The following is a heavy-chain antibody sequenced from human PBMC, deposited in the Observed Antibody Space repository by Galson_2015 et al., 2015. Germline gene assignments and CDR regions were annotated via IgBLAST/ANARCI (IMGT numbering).Heavy chain of an antibody. D-gene: IGHD2-2*02. CDR2: FDPEDGET. Sequence: QSGAEVKKPGESLRISCKVSGYTLTELSMHWVRQAPGKGLEWMGGFDPEDGETIYAQKFQGRVTMTEDTSTDTAYMELSSLRSEDTAVYYCATGGCSSTSCYTINWYFDLWGRGTLVTVSS. J-gene: IGHJ2*01. V-gene: IGHV1-24*01. CDR1: GYTLTELS. CDR3: ATGGCSSTSCYTINWYFDL.